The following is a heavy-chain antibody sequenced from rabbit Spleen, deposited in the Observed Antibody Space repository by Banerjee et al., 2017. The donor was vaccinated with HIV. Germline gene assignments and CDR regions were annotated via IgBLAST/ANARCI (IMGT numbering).Heavy chain of an antibody. D-gene: IGHD1-1*01. CDR3: ASGPNYSGTRLDV. V-gene: IGHV1S40*01. J-gene: IGHJ3*01. Sequence: QSLEESGGDLVKPGASLTLTCKASGIDFSGYYYMCWVRQAPEKGLEWIGCIYGGSSGSTYYASWAKGRFTISKTSSTVDLKMTSLTAADTATYFCASGPNYSGTRLDVWGPGTLVTVS. CDR1: GIDFSGYYY. CDR2: IYGGSSGST.